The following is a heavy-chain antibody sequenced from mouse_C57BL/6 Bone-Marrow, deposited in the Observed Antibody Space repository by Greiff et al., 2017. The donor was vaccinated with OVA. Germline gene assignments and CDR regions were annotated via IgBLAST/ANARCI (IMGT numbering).Heavy chain of an antibody. Sequence: VQLQQSGAELVRPGASVKLSCTASGFNIKDDYMHWVKQRPEQGLEWIGWIDPENGDTEYASKFQGKATITADTSSNTAYLQLSSLTCEDTAVYYCTQCTTVGWGTGTTVTVSS. D-gene: IGHD1-1*01. J-gene: IGHJ1*03. CDR2: IDPENGDT. CDR3: TQCTTVG. V-gene: IGHV14-4*01. CDR1: GFNIKDDY.